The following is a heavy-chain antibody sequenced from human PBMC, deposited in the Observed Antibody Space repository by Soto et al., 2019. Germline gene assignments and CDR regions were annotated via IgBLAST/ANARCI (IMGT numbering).Heavy chain of an antibody. CDR3: VRFGGAAAGPGDY. D-gene: IGHD6-13*01. V-gene: IGHV3-48*03. J-gene: IGHJ4*02. Sequence: GGSLRLSCVASEFTFSSYEMNWVRQAPGKGLEWVSYISSSGTTIYYTDSVKGRFTISRDNAKKSLYLQMNSLRTEDTAVYYCVRFGGAAAGPGDYWGQGTLVTVSS. CDR2: ISSSGTTI. CDR1: EFTFSSYE.